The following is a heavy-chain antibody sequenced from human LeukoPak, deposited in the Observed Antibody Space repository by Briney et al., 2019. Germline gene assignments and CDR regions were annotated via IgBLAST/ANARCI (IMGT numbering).Heavy chain of an antibody. J-gene: IGHJ2*01. D-gene: IGHD4-23*01. CDR2: IYHSGST. V-gene: IGHV4-38-2*02. Sequence: SETLSLTCTVSGYSISSNYYWDWIRQPPGKGLEWIGSIYHSGSTYYNPSLRSRVTMSVDTSKNQFPLKLTSVTAADTALYYCARGGNSPNWYFDLWGRGTLVTVSS. CDR1: GYSISSNYY. CDR3: ARGGNSPNWYFDL.